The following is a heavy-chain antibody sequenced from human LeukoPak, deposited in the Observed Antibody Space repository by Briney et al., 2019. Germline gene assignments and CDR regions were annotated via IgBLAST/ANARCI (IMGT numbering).Heavy chain of an antibody. CDR2: FDPEDGET. V-gene: IGHV1-24*01. CDR1: GYTLTELS. Sequence: ASVKVSCKVSGYTLTELSMHWVRQAPGKGLEWMGGFDPEDGETIYAQKFQGRVTMTEDTSTDTAYMELSSLRSEDTAAYYCATVIDYYDSSGHASDYWGQGTLVTVSS. D-gene: IGHD3-22*01. J-gene: IGHJ4*02. CDR3: ATVIDYYDSSGHASDY.